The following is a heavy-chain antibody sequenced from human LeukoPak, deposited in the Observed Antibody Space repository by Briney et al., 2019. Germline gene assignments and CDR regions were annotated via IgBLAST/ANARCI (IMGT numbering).Heavy chain of an antibody. J-gene: IGHJ4*02. Sequence: GASVKVSCKVSGYIFTVYGISWVRQAPGQGLEGMGWINTFSGSTYYAQKFQGRVTMTTDTSTSTAYMDLRSLRSDDTAVYYCARWRYDFWSGYSDYWGQGTLVTVSS. CDR3: ARWRYDFWSGYSDY. V-gene: IGHV1-18*01. CDR2: INTFSGST. D-gene: IGHD3-3*01. CDR1: GYIFTVYG.